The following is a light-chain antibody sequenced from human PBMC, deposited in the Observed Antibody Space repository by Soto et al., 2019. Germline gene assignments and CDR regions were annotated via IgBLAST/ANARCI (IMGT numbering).Light chain of an antibody. CDR2: KDT. V-gene: IGLV3-25*03. Sequence: SYELTQPPSVSVSPGQTAKITCSGDALPKHYAYWYQQKSGQAPVLVIYKDTERPSGIPERFSGSSSGTTVTLIISGVQAEDEADYYCQSTDTGDTYVFGTGTKLTVL. CDR1: ALPKHY. CDR3: QSTDTGDTYV. J-gene: IGLJ1*01.